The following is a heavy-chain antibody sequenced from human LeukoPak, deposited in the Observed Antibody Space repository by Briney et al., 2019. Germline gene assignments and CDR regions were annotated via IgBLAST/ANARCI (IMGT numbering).Heavy chain of an antibody. CDR1: GGAINSYH. Sequence: PSETLSLTCTVSGGAINSYHWTWIRQPPGKGLEWIASIYYIGSPKYNPSLESRVTISVDTSKDQFSLKVNSLTAADTAVYYCARGKSAYDSYGMDVWGQGTTVTVFS. CDR2: IYYIGSP. CDR3: ARGKSAYDSYGMDV. J-gene: IGHJ6*02. V-gene: IGHV4-59*01.